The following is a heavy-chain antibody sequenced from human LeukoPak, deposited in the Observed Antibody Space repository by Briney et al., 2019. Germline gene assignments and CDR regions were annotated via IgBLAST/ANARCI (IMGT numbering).Heavy chain of an antibody. CDR1: GYTFTDYY. J-gene: IGHJ5*02. CDR3: ARGGDIKAAGTHWLDP. Sequence: ASMKISCKASGYTFTDYYMHCVRQAPGQGRLWMGWINPNSVATDYAQNFQERVTITSGTSILKDYMELSRLRSDHPAVYYCARGGDIKAAGTHWLDPWRQGPLVTVFS. D-gene: IGHD6-13*01. V-gene: IGHV1-2*02. CDR2: INPNSVAT.